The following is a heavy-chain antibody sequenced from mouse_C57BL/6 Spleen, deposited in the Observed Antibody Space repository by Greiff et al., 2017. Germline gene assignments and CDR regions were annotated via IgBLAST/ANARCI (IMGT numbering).Heavy chain of an antibody. J-gene: IGHJ4*01. CDR1: GYTFTSYW. CDR3: ERSGDDDGYYAMDY. V-gene: IGHV1-72*01. CDR2: IEPNSGGT. D-gene: IGHD2-4*01. Sequence: VQLQQPGAELVKPGASVKLSCKASGYTFTSYWMHWVKQRPGRGLEWIGRIEPNSGGTKYNEKFKSKATLTVDKPSSTAYMQLSSLTSEDSAVYYCERSGDDDGYYAMDYWGQGTSVTVSS.